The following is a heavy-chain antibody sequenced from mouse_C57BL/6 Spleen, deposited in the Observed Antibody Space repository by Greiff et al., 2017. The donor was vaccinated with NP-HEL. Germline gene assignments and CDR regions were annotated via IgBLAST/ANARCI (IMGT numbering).Heavy chain of an antibody. J-gene: IGHJ4*01. CDR2: IWRGGST. CDR3: AKNYDYDGNYYAMDY. D-gene: IGHD2-4*01. CDR1: GFSLTSYG. Sequence: QVQLQQSGPGLVQPSQSLSITCTVSGFSLTSYGVHWVRQSPGKGLEWLGVIWRGGSTDYNAAFMSRLSITKDNSKSQVFFKMNSLQADDTAIYYCAKNYDYDGNYYAMDYWGQGTSVTVSS. V-gene: IGHV2-5*01.